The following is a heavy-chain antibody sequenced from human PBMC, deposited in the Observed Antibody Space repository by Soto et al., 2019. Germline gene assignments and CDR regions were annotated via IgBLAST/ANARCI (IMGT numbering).Heavy chain of an antibody. J-gene: IGHJ5*02. V-gene: IGHV3-33*01. D-gene: IGHD6-13*01. CDR1: GFTFSSYG. CDR3: ARAGSSSWYQTSQNWFDP. Sequence: QVQLVESGGGVVQPGRSLRLSCAASGFTFSSYGMHWVRQAPGKGLEWVAVIWYDGSNKYYADSVKGRFTISRDNSKNTLYLQMNSLRAEDTAVYYCARAGSSSWYQTSQNWFDPWGQGTLVTVSS. CDR2: IWYDGSNK.